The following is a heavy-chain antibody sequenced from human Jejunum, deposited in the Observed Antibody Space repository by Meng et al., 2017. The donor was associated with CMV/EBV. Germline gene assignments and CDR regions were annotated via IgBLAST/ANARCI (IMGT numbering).Heavy chain of an antibody. J-gene: IGHJ4*02. V-gene: IGHV3-7*01. CDR3: ATGFWDIVEVPASTSVWDY. CDR1: YW. CDR2: IKQDGSEK. Sequence: YWMSWVRQAPGRGLEWGAKIKQDGSEKYYVDAVRGRFTISRDSAKNSLYLQMNSLRAEDTAVYYCATGFWDIVEVPASTSVWDYWGRGTLVTVSS. D-gene: IGHD2-2*01.